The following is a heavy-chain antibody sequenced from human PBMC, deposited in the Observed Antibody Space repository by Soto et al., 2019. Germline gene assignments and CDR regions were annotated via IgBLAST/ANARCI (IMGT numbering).Heavy chain of an antibody. CDR2: LTPSGGET. Sequence: EAQLLESGGGLVRPGGSLRLSCVASGFTFSTYAMSWVRQAPGKGLEWVSALTPSGGETYYADSVKGRFTISRDNSMNALYLPMNSLRFEDTAVYYCAHPRGYGVFDAYDIWGQGTMVTVSS. CDR1: GFTFSTYA. CDR3: AHPRGYGVFDAYDI. J-gene: IGHJ3*02. D-gene: IGHD4-17*01. V-gene: IGHV3-23*01.